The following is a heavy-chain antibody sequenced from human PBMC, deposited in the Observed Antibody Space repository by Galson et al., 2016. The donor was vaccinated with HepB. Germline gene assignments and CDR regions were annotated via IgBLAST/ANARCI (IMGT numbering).Heavy chain of an antibody. Sequence: SLRLSCATSGFTFSTYYMTWVRQPPGKGLEWVAGIKQDGSEKYYVDSVKGRFTISRDNSKNTVFLEMNSLRAEDTAVYYCGTESYLKGHSIVVAAPSQTWGRGTLVTVSS. CDR1: GFTFSTYY. CDR3: GTESYLKGHSIVVAAPSQT. CDR2: IKQDGSEK. J-gene: IGHJ5*02. V-gene: IGHV3-7*05. D-gene: IGHD2-15*01.